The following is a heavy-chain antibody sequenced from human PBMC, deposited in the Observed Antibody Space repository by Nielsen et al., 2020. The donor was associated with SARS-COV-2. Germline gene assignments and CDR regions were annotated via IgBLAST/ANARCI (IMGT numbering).Heavy chain of an antibody. Sequence: GESLKISCAASGFTFSSYWMSWVRQAPGKGLEWVANIKQDGSEKYYVDSVKGRFTISRDNAKNSLYLQMNSLRAEDTAVYYCARGGVPSTRSHYSYYYMDVWGKGTTVTVSS. V-gene: IGHV3-7*01. CDR1: GFTFSSYW. D-gene: IGHD3-10*01. CDR2: IKQDGSEK. CDR3: ARGGVPSTRSHYSYYYMDV. J-gene: IGHJ6*03.